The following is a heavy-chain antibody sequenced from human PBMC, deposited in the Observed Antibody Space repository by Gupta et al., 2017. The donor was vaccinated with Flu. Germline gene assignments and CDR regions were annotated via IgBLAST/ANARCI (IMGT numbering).Heavy chain of an antibody. CDR3: TTASYCGGDCSYFDY. V-gene: IGHV3-15*01. CDR1: GFTFSNAG. Sequence: EVQLVGSGGGLVKPGGSLRLSCAASGFTFSNAGMSWFRRAPGKGLAWVGRIKSKTDGGTTDYAAPVKGRFTISRDDSKNTLYLQMNSLKTEDTAVYYCTTASYCGGDCSYFDYWGQGTLVTVSS. CDR2: IKSKTDGGTT. D-gene: IGHD2-21*02. J-gene: IGHJ4*02.